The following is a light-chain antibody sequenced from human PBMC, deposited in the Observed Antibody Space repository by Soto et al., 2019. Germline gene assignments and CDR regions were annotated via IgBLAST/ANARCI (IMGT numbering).Light chain of an antibody. CDR1: SSDVGSYNL. J-gene: IGLJ2*01. CDR3: CSYAGRATYV. V-gene: IGLV2-23*02. Sequence: QSALTQPGSVSGSPGQSITISCTGPSSDVGSYNLVSWYQQYPGKAPKLIIFEVFKRPSGVSHRFSGSKSGNTASLTISGLQAEDEANYYCCSYAGRATYVFGGGTKLTVL. CDR2: EVF.